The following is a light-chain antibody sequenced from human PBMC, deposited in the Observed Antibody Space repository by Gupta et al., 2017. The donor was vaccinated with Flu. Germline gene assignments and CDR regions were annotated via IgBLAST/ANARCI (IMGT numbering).Light chain of an antibody. CDR2: AAS. CDR3: QQSDSTPWT. J-gene: IGKJ1*01. CDR1: KRISSY. Sequence: PASVYASVGDRVTITCRARKRISSYLDWYQQKPGKAPKLLIYAASRMKSGVPSRFSGSGSGTDFTLTISSLQPEDFASYYCQQSDSTPWTFGQGTKVEIK. V-gene: IGKV1-39*01.